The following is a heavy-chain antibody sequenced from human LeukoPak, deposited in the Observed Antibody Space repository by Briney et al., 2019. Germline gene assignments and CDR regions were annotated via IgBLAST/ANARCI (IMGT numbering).Heavy chain of an antibody. D-gene: IGHD3-3*01. CDR3: ARDRFLEWLLPFDY. CDR2: INWNGGST. CDR1: GFTFDDYG. J-gene: IGHJ4*02. V-gene: IGHV3-20*04. Sequence: GGSLRLSCAASGFTFDDYGMSWVRQAPGKGLKWVSGINWNGGSTGYADSVKGRFTISRDNAKNSLYLQMNSLRAEDTALYYCARDRFLEWLLPFDYWGQGTLVTVSS.